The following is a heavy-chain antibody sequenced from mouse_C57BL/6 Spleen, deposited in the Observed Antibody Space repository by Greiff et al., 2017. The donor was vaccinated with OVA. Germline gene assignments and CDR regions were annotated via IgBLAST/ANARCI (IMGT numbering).Heavy chain of an antibody. Sequence: VQLQQPGAELVMPGASVKLSCKASGYTFTSYWMHWVKQRPGQGLEWIGEIDPSDSYTNYSQKFKGKSTLTVDKSSSTAYMQLSSLTSEDSAVYYCARSITTVVARGYFDVWGTGTTVTVSS. CDR1: GYTFTSYW. CDR2: IDPSDSYT. J-gene: IGHJ1*03. D-gene: IGHD1-1*01. V-gene: IGHV1-69*01. CDR3: ARSITTVVARGYFDV.